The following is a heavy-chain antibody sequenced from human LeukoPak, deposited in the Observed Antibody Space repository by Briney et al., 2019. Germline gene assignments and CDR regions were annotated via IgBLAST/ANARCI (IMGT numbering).Heavy chain of an antibody. D-gene: IGHD6-19*01. CDR2: IRYDGSNK. J-gene: IGHJ6*03. CDR3: ARYSSGWGDYYYYYYMDV. Sequence: GGSLRLSCAASGFTFSNYGMHWVRQAPGKGLEWVAFIRYDGSNKYYADSVKGRFTISRDNSKNTLYLQMNSLRAEDTAVYYCARYSSGWGDYYYYYYMDVWGKGTTVTISS. CDR1: GFTFSNYG. V-gene: IGHV3-30*02.